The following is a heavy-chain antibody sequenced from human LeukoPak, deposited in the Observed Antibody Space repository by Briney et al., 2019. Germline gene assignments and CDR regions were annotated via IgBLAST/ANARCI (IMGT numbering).Heavy chain of an antibody. CDR2: ISGSGGST. CDR1: GFTFSSYA. J-gene: IGHJ1*01. D-gene: IGHD6-19*01. Sequence: GGSLRLSCAASGFTFSSYAMSWVRQAPEKGLEWVSAISGSGGSTYYADSVKGRFTISRDNSKNTLYLQMNSLRAEDTAVYYCAKGPGYSSGWSSAEYLQHWGQGTLVTVSS. CDR3: AKGPGYSSGWSSAEYLQH. V-gene: IGHV3-23*01.